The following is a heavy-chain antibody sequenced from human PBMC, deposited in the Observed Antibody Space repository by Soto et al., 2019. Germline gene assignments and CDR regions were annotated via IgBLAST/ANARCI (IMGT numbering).Heavy chain of an antibody. CDR3: ARDAGATVVPAASNWFDP. CDR2: IYYSGST. J-gene: IGHJ5*02. V-gene: IGHV4-31*03. CDR1: GGSISSGGYY. Sequence: SETLSLTCTVSGGSISSGGYYWSWIRQHPGKGLEWIGYIYYSGSTYYNPSLKSRVTISVDTSKNKFSMRLSSVTAADTAVYYCARDAGATVVPAASNWFDPWGQGTLVTVSS. D-gene: IGHD2-2*01.